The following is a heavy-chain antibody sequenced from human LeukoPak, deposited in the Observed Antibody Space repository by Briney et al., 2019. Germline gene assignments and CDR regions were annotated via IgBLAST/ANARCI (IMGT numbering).Heavy chain of an antibody. Sequence: PGGSLRLSCAASGFDLSKNWMSWVRQAPGKGLEWVAKIKPDGSETSYVDSVEGRFTISRDNAKNSLFLQMNSLRAEDTALYYCATFSSGFYPKETFDMWGRGTMVSVSS. CDR1: GFDLSKNW. CDR2: IKPDGSET. CDR3: ATFSSGFYPKETFDM. J-gene: IGHJ3*02. D-gene: IGHD3-22*01. V-gene: IGHV3-7*01.